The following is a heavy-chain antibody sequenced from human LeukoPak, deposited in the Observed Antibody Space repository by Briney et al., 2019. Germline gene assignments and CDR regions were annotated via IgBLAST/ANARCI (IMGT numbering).Heavy chain of an antibody. CDR2: INPSGGNT. D-gene: IGHD3-22*01. CDR3: ARSSGYYFWFDP. Sequence: ASVKVSCKASGYTFTSYYMHWVRQAPGQGLEWMGIINPSGGNTNYAQKFQGRVTMTRDMSTSTVFMELSSLRSEDTAVYYCARSSGYYFWFDPWGQGTLVTVSS. V-gene: IGHV1-46*01. J-gene: IGHJ5*02. CDR1: GYTFTSYY.